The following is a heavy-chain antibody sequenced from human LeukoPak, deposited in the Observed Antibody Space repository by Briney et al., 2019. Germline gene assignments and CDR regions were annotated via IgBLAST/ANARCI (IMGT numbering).Heavy chain of an antibody. J-gene: IGHJ4*02. Sequence: GRSLRLSCAASGFTFSSYAMHWVRQAPGKGLEWVAFISFDGSNKYYADSVKGRFTISRDNSKNTLYLQMNSLRAEGTAVYYCARESGSSGYYPDYWGQGTLVTVSS. D-gene: IGHD3-22*01. V-gene: IGHV3-30*04. CDR3: ARESGSSGYYPDY. CDR2: ISFDGSNK. CDR1: GFTFSSYA.